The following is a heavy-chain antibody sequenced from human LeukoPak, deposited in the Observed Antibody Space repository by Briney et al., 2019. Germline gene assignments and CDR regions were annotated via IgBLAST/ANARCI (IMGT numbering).Heavy chain of an antibody. V-gene: IGHV1-46*01. CDR3: ASATWTYSSGWPLDY. D-gene: IGHD6-19*01. CDR2: VNPSGGST. CDR1: GYTFTSYY. Sequence: ASAKVSCKACGYTFTSYYMHWVRQAPGQGLEWMGIVNPSGGSTSYAQKFQGRVTMTRDMSTSTVYMELSSLRSEDTAVYYCASATWTYSSGWPLDYWGQGTLVTVSS. J-gene: IGHJ4*02.